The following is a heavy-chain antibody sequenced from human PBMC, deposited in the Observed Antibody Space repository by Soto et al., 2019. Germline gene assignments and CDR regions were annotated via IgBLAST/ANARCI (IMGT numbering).Heavy chain of an antibody. V-gene: IGHV3-33*01. CDR1: GFTFSNYG. J-gene: IGHJ4*02. Sequence: GGSLRLSCAASGFTFSNYGMHWARQAPGKGLEWVAAILYDGSNKYYADSVKGRFTISRDNSKNTLYLQMNSLRAEDTAVYYCAGGTYYFDYCXQGTLVTVSS. CDR2: ILYDGSNK. D-gene: IGHD1-26*01. CDR3: AGGTYYFDY.